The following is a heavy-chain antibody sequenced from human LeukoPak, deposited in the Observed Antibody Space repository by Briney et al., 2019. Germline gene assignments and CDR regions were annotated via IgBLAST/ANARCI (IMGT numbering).Heavy chain of an antibody. D-gene: IGHD5-24*01. CDR3: ARDSRSGYNYHYFDY. CDR1: GGTFSSYA. CDR2: IIPIFGTA. V-gene: IGHV1-69*05. J-gene: IGHJ4*02. Sequence: SVKVSCKASGGTFSSYATSWVRQAPGQGLEWMGRIIPIFGTANYAQKFQGRVTITTDESTSTAYMELSSLRSEDTAVYYCARDSRSGYNYHYFDYWGQGTLVTVSS.